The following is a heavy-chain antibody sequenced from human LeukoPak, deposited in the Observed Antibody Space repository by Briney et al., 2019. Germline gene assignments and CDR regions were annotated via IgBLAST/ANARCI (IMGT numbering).Heavy chain of an antibody. CDR2: INPNSGGT. V-gene: IGHV1-2*02. CDR1: GYTFTGYY. J-gene: IGHJ4*02. D-gene: IGHD6-13*01. CDR3: ARGPWVGQQPRAYDY. Sequence: ASVKVSCKASGYTFTGYYMHWVRQAPGQGLEWMGWINPNSGGTNYAQKFQGRVTMTRDTSISTAYMELSRLRSDDTAVYYCARGPWVGQQPRAYDYWGQGTLVTVSS.